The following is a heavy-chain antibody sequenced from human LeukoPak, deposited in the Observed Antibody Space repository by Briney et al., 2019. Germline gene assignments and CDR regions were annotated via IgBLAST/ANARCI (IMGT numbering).Heavy chain of an antibody. V-gene: IGHV1-2*02. J-gene: IGHJ6*03. CDR3: ARGLDYYYYMDV. CDR2: IDPNSGGT. Sequence: ASVKVSCKASGYTFTGYYMHWVRQAPGQGLEWMGWIDPNSGGTNYAQKFQGRVTMTRDTSISTAYMELSRLRSDDTAVYYCARGLDYYYYMDVWGKGTTVTVSS. D-gene: IGHD5/OR15-5a*01. CDR1: GYTFTGYY.